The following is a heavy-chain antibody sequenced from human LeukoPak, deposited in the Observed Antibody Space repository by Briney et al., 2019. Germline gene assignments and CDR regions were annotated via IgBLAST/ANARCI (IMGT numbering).Heavy chain of an antibody. D-gene: IGHD2-2*01. CDR3: AKDHSGTWTSALDS. J-gene: IGHJ4*02. CDR1: GFTFSSYA. Sequence: PGGSLRLSCAASGFTFSSYAMSWVRQAPGKGLEWVSAISGSGGSTYYADSVKGRFTISRDNSKDTLYLEMNSLRPEDTAVYYCAKDHSGTWTSALDSWGQGTLVTVSS. V-gene: IGHV3-23*01. CDR2: ISGSGGST.